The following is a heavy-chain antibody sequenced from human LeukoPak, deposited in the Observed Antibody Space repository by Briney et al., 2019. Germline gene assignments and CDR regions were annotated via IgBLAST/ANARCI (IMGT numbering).Heavy chain of an antibody. J-gene: IGHJ6*02. Sequence: GGSLRLSCAASGFTFDDYGMSWVRQAPGKGREWVSGINWDGGSTGYADSVKGRFTISRDNAKNSLYLQMNSLRAEDTALYYCARDGWELLSYYYGMDVWGQGTTVTVSS. CDR2: INWDGGST. CDR1: GFTFDDYG. V-gene: IGHV3-20*04. D-gene: IGHD1-26*01. CDR3: ARDGWELLSYYYGMDV.